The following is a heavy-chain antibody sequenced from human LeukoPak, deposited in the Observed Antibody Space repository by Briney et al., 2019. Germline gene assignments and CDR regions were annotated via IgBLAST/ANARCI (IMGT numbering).Heavy chain of an antibody. Sequence: PGGSLRLSCAASRFTFSSYNMNWVRQAPGKGLEWVSSISTISTYIYYADSVKGRFTISRDNAKNSLYLQMNSLRAEDTALYYCPRGSDLEGSFDYWGQGTLVTVSS. V-gene: IGHV3-21*01. CDR1: RFTFSSYN. D-gene: IGHD5-24*01. J-gene: IGHJ4*02. CDR3: PRGSDLEGSFDY. CDR2: ISTISTYI.